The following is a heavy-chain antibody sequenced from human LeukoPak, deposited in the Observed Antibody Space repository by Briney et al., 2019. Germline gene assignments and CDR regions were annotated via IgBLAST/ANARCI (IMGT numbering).Heavy chain of an antibody. J-gene: IGHJ5*02. CDR1: GYSFTSYW. V-gene: IGHV5-51*01. CDR2: IYPGDSDT. Sequence: GESLKISCKGSGYSFTSYWIAWVRQMPGKGLEWMGIIYPGDSDTTYSPSFQGQVTISADKSTSTAYLQWSSLKASDTAMYYCARVVAAIINRFDPWGQGTLVTVSS. CDR3: ARVVAAIINRFDP. D-gene: IGHD2-15*01.